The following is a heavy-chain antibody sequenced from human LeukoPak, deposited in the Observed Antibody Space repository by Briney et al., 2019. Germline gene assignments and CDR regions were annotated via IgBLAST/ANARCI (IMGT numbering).Heavy chain of an antibody. CDR2: ISSSSSYI. Sequence: PGGSLRLSCAASGFTFSSYSMNWVRQAPGKGLEWVSSISSSSSYIYYADSVKGRFTISRDNAKNSLYLQMNSLRAEDTAVYYCARDREYIYGPPDLGYWGQGTLVTVSS. V-gene: IGHV3-21*01. D-gene: IGHD5-18*01. CDR1: GFTFSSYS. J-gene: IGHJ4*02. CDR3: ARDREYIYGPPDLGY.